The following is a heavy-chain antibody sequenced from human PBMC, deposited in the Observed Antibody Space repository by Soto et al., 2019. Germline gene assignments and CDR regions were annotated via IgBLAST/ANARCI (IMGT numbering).Heavy chain of an antibody. D-gene: IGHD6-19*01. CDR3: ERGLGSSGEGWFDP. V-gene: IGHV4-4*02. CDR1: GGSISSSNW. CDR2: IYHSGST. J-gene: IGHJ5*02. Sequence: QVQLQESGPGLVKPSGTLSLTCAVSGGSISSSNWWSWVRQPPGKGLEWIGEIYHSGSTNYNPSLKSQVTLSVHKSKNQLPLKLSSVTAADTAVYYCERGLGSSGEGWFDPWGQGTLVTVSS.